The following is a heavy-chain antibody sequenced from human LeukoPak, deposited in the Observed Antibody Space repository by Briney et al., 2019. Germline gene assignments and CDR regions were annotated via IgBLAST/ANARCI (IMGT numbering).Heavy chain of an antibody. Sequence: TGGSLRLSCAASGFTFSSYGMHWVRQAPGKGLEWMAVISYDGSNKYYADSVKGRFTISRDNSKNTLYLQMNSLRAEDTAVYYCAKIAAAGRDRGYFDYWGQGTLVTVSS. D-gene: IGHD6-13*01. J-gene: IGHJ4*02. CDR1: GFTFSSYG. V-gene: IGHV3-30*18. CDR3: AKIAAAGRDRGYFDY. CDR2: ISYDGSNK.